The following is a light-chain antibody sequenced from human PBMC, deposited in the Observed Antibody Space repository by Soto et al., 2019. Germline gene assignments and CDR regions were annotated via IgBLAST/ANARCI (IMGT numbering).Light chain of an antibody. J-gene: IGKJ2*01. CDR3: QQYNNWPHT. V-gene: IGKV3-15*01. CDR2: GAS. CDR1: QSVSSD. Sequence: EIVMTQSPATLSVSPGERATLSCRASQSVSSDLAWYLQKPGQAPSLLVYGASTRATGMPAMFSGSGSGTEFTLTISSLQSEDFAVYYCQQYNNWPHTFGQGTKLEIK.